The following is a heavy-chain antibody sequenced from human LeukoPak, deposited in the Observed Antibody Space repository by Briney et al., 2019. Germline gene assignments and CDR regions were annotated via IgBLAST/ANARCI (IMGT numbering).Heavy chain of an antibody. CDR1: GFTFSSYA. Sequence: GGSLRLSCAASGFTFSSYAMSWVRQAPGKGLEWVSSISSSSSYIYYADSVKGRFTISRDNVKNSLYLQMSSLRAEDTAVYYCARDANLGVGYYYGMDVWGQGTTVTVSS. V-gene: IGHV3-21*01. CDR2: ISSSSSYI. J-gene: IGHJ6*02. D-gene: IGHD2-21*01. CDR3: ARDANLGVGYYYGMDV.